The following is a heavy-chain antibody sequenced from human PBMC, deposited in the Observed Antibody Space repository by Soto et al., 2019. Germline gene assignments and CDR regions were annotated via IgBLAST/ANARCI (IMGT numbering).Heavy chain of an antibody. CDR1: GYTFTSYD. CDR2: MNPNSGNT. V-gene: IGHV1-8*01. CDR3: ARGITMVRGVIIARWFDP. Sequence: QVQLVQSGAEVKKPGASVKVSCKASGYTFTSYDINWVRQATGQGLEWMGWMNPNSGNTGYAQKFQGRVTMTRNTSIRTAYMELSSLRSEDTAVYYCARGITMVRGVIIARWFDPWGQGTLVTVSS. D-gene: IGHD3-10*01. J-gene: IGHJ5*02.